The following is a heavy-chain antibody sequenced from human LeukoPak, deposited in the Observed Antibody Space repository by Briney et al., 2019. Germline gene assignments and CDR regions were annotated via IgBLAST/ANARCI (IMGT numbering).Heavy chain of an antibody. J-gene: IGHJ3*02. CDR1: GFTFSSYA. V-gene: IGHV3-23*01. D-gene: IGHD2-15*01. CDR2: ISGSGGST. Sequence: GESLKISCAAPGFTFSSYAMSWVRQAPGKGLEWVSAISGSGGSTYYADSVKGRFTISRDNSKNTLYLQMNSLRAEDTAVYYCAKEIYCSGGSCYSDAFDIWGQGTMVTVSS. CDR3: AKEIYCSGGSCYSDAFDI.